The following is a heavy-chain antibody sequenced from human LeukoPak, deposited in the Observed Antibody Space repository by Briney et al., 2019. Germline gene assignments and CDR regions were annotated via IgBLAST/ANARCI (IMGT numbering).Heavy chain of an antibody. CDR1: GYTFTGYY. CDR3: ARVRKVVPAAWSWFDP. D-gene: IGHD2-2*01. CDR2: INPNSGGT. J-gene: IGHJ5*02. V-gene: IGHV1-2*02. Sequence: ASVKVSCKASGYTFTGYYMHWVRQAPGQGLEWMGWINPNSGGTNYAQKFQGRVTMTRDTSISTAYMELSRLRSDDTDVYYCARVRKVVPAAWSWFDPWGQGTLVTVSS.